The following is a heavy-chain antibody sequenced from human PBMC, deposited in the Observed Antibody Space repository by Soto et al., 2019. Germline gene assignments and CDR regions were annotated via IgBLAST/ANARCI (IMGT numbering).Heavy chain of an antibody. J-gene: IGHJ5*02. D-gene: IGHD3-3*01. V-gene: IGHV4-30-4*08. CDR1: GGSISSGGYY. CDR2: IYYSGST. Sequence: SETLSLTCTVSGGSISSGGYYWSWIRQHPGKGLEWIGYIYYSGSTYYNPSLKSRVTISVDTSKNQFSLKLSSVTAADTAVYYCARSLRFLEWLPKYNWFDPWGQGTLVTVSS. CDR3: ARSLRFLEWLPKYNWFDP.